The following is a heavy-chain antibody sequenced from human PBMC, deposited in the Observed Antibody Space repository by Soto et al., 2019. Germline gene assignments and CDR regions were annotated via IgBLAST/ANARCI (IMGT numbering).Heavy chain of an antibody. Sequence: KLPETLSLTCSVSGYSVSSSDYYWAWIRQPPGKGLEWIGSMLYSGPTYYNPSLKSRVTLSVDTSKNQFSVRLNSVTASDTAVYYCAPLSVSLSGPYGIHVWGQGTTVTVSS. V-gene: IGHV4-39*01. CDR3: APLSVSLSGPYGIHV. J-gene: IGHJ6*02. CDR1: GYSVSSSDYY. CDR2: MLYSGPT. D-gene: IGHD2-15*01.